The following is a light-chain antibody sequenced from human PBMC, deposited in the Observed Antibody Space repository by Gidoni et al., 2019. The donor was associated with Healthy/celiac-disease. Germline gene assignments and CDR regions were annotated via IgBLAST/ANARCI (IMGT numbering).Light chain of an antibody. Sequence: IVMTQSPLSLPVTPGEPASIPCRSSQSLLHRNGYNYLDWYLQKPGQSPQLLIYLGSNRASGVPDRFSGSGSGTDFTLKISRVEAEDVGVYYCMQALQTPLTFGGGTKVEIK. V-gene: IGKV2-28*01. CDR3: MQALQTPLT. CDR2: LGS. CDR1: QSLLHRNGYNY. J-gene: IGKJ4*01.